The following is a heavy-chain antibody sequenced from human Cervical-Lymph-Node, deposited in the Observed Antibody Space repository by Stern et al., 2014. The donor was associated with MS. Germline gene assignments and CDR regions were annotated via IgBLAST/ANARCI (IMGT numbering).Heavy chain of an antibody. J-gene: IGHJ6*02. D-gene: IGHD2-2*01. V-gene: IGHV3-9*01. Sequence: QLVESGGALVQPGRSLRLSCAASGFTFDDYAMHWVRQPPGKGLEWVSGVGWNGGDIGYADSVKGRFIISRDNAKNSLYLQMNSLRPEDTAFYYCAKSPGAYYFLGMDVWGQGTTVTVSS. CDR2: VGWNGGDI. CDR3: AKSPGAYYFLGMDV. CDR1: GFTFDDYA.